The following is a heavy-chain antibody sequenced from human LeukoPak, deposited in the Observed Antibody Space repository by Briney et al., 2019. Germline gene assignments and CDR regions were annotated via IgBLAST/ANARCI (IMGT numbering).Heavy chain of an antibody. CDR3: AKSPSGGIVTALDY. J-gene: IGHJ4*02. CDR1: GFTFSSYA. V-gene: IGHV3-23*01. CDR2: ISGSGGST. D-gene: IGHD2-15*01. Sequence: PGGSLRLSCAASGFTFSSYAMSWFRQAPGKGLEWVSAISGSGGSTYYADSVKGRFTISRDNSKNTLYLQMNSLRAEDTAVYYCAKSPSGGIVTALDYWGQGTLVTVSS.